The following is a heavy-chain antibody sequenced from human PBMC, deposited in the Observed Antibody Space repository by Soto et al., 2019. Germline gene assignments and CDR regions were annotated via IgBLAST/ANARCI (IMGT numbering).Heavy chain of an antibody. CDR3: AADPSFWSGYYRFDD. Sequence: GASVKVSCKASGFTFTSSAVQWVRQARGQRLEWIGWIVVGSGNTNYAQKFQERVTITRDMSTSTAYMELSSLRSEDTAVYYCAADPSFWSGYYRFDDWGQGTLVTVSS. CDR1: GFTFTSSA. D-gene: IGHD3-3*01. V-gene: IGHV1-58*01. CDR2: IVVGSGNT. J-gene: IGHJ4*02.